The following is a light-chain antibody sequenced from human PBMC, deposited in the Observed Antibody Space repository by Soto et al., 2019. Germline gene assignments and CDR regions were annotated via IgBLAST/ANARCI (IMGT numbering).Light chain of an antibody. CDR1: QSISSW. CDR2: DAS. V-gene: IGKV1-5*01. J-gene: IGKJ1*01. CDR3: QQYNSYPWT. Sequence: IQITQSASTLSASVGDRVTITCRASQSISSWLAWYQQKPGKAPKLLIYDASSLESGVPSRFSGSGSGTEFTLTISSLQPDDFATYYCQQYNSYPWTFGQGTKLEIK.